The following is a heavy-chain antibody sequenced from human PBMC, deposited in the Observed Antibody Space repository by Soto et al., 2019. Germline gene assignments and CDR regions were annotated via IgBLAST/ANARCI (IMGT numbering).Heavy chain of an antibody. CDR3: ARQGIAVAGTRYYYYGMDV. D-gene: IGHD6-19*01. CDR1: GYSFTSYW. CDR2: IYPGDSYT. J-gene: IGHJ6*02. V-gene: IGHV5-51*01. Sequence: GESLNISCKGSGYSFTSYWIGCVRQMPGKGLEWMGIIYPGDSYTRYSPSFQGQVTISADKSISTAYLQWSSLKASDTAMYYCARQGIAVAGTRYYYYGMDVWGQGTTVTVSS.